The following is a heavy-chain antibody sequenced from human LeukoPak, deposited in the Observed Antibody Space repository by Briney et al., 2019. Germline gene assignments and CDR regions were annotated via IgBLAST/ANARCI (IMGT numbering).Heavy chain of an antibody. CDR1: GFTFSSYA. J-gene: IGHJ5*02. D-gene: IGHD2-15*01. CDR3: AKAAVVAATQENWFDP. Sequence: GGSLRLSCAASGFTFSSYAMSWVRQAPGKGLEWVSAISGSGGSTYYADSVKGRFTISRDNSKNTLYLQMNSLRAEDTAVYYCAKAAVVAATQENWFDPWGQGTLVTVSS. CDR2: ISGSGGST. V-gene: IGHV3-23*01.